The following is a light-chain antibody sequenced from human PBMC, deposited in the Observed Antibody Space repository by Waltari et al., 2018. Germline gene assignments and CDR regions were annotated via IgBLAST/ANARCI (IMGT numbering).Light chain of an antibody. Sequence: DIPMTQSPSTLSASVGDRVTIPCRDSQRISSWLAWYQQQPGKAPKRLLYKASSVESGVPARFSGSGAGTEVTLTISSMQRDDLAAYCCQQYKSDPGTFGEGTKVEIK. V-gene: IGKV1-5*03. CDR1: QRISSW. CDR2: KAS. CDR3: QQYKSDPGT. J-gene: IGKJ1*01.